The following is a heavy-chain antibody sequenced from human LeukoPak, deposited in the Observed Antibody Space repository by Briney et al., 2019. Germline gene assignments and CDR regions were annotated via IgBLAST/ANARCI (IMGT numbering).Heavy chain of an antibody. D-gene: IGHD3-10*01. CDR1: GFTFSNYG. CDR3: VRDSLKTVRGVPFDY. J-gene: IGHJ4*02. CDR2: ISSSSSPI. V-gene: IGHV3-48*02. Sequence: GGSLRLSCAASGFTFSNYGMNWVRQAPGKGLEWVSYISSSSSPIYYTESVKGRFAISRDNVDNSLYLQMNSLRDEDTAVYYCVRDSLKTVRGVPFDYWGQGTLVTVSS.